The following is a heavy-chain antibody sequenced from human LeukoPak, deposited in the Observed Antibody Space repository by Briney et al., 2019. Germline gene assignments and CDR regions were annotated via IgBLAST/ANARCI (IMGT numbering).Heavy chain of an antibody. CDR1: GFTFSSYA. D-gene: IGHD3-22*01. Sequence: GGSLRLSCAASGFTFSSYAMSWVRQAPGKGLEWVSAISGSGGSTYYADSVKGRFTISRDNSKNTLYLQMNSLRAEDTAAYYCAKGFGYYDSSGYSYWGQGTLVTVSS. CDR2: ISGSGGST. V-gene: IGHV3-23*01. CDR3: AKGFGYYDSSGYSY. J-gene: IGHJ4*02.